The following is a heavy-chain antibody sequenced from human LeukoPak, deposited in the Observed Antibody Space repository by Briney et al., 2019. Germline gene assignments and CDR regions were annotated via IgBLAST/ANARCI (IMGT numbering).Heavy chain of an antibody. CDR3: ARLGDSSGHYPYAFDI. CDR1: GGSIRTTIYY. CDR2: DSYSGSI. D-gene: IGHD3-22*01. J-gene: IGHJ3*02. V-gene: IGHV4-39*01. Sequence: SETLSLTCTVSGGSIRTTIYYWVWLRQTPGTGLEWIGCDSYSGSIHCNPALKSRVTISVDTSKNQFSLKLSSVTAADTAVYYCARLGDSSGHYPYAFDIWGQGTMVTVSS.